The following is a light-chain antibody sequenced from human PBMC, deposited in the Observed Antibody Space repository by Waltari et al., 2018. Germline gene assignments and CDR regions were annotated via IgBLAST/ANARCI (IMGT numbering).Light chain of an antibody. V-gene: IGLV2-8*01. CDR2: EVY. Sequence: QSALTQPPSASGSLRQSFPISCTGTSNNVGGYNYVSWYQQHPGKAPRLMIYEVYNRPSGVPDRFSGSKSGNTASLTVSGLQADDEADYYCSSYAGSENVVFGGGTKLTVL. CDR3: SSYAGSENVV. J-gene: IGLJ3*02. CDR1: SNNVGGYNY.